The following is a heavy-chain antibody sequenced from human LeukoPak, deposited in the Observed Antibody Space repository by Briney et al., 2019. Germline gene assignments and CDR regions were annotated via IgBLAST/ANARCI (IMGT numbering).Heavy chain of an antibody. Sequence: SSETLSPTCAVSGGSISSSNWWSWVRQPPGKGLEWIGEIYHSGSTNYNPSLKSRVTISVDKSKNQFSLKLSSVTAADTAVYYCARIFWSGYYKGGGFDYWGQGTLVTVSS. D-gene: IGHD3-3*01. CDR3: ARIFWSGYYKGGGFDY. CDR1: GGSISSSNW. V-gene: IGHV4-4*02. CDR2: IYHSGST. J-gene: IGHJ4*02.